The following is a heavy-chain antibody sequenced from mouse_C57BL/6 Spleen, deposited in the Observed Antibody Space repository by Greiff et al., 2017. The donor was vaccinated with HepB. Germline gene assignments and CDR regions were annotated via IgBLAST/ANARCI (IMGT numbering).Heavy chain of an antibody. D-gene: IGHD2-1*01. CDR1: GYAFSSYW. CDR3: ASEIYYGPYAMDY. J-gene: IGHJ4*01. Sequence: VQLQQSEAELVKPGASVKISCKASGYAFSSYWMNWVKQRPGKGLEWIGQIYPGDGDTNYNGKFKGKATLTADKSSSTAYMQLSSLTSEDSAVYFCASEIYYGPYAMDYWGQRTSVTVSS. V-gene: IGHV1-80*01. CDR2: IYPGDGDT.